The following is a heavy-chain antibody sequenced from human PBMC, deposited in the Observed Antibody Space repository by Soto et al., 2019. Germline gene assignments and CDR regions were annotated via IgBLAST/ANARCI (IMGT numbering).Heavy chain of an antibody. J-gene: IGHJ3*02. CDR2: IYSGGST. V-gene: IGHV3-53*04. D-gene: IGHD6-25*01. CDR3: ARESSSADAFDI. CDR1: GFTVSSNY. Sequence: GSLRLSCAASGFTVSSNYMSWVRQAPGKGLEWVSVIYSGGSTYYAYSVKGRFTLSRQNSKNTPYLQMNSLRAEDTAVYYCARESSSADAFDIWGQGTMVTVSS.